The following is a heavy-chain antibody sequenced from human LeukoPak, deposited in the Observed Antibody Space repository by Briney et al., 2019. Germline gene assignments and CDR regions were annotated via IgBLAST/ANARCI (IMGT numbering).Heavy chain of an antibody. CDR1: GGSISSYY. CDR2: IYTSGST. CDR3: ARGVSSSWYGGLDY. J-gene: IGHJ4*02. Sequence: SETLSLTCTVSGGSISSYYWSWIRQPAGKGLDLIGRIYTSGSTNYNPSLKSRVTMSVDTSKNQFSLKLSSVTAADTAVYYCARGVSSSWYGGLDYWGQGTLVTVSS. V-gene: IGHV4-4*07. D-gene: IGHD6-13*01.